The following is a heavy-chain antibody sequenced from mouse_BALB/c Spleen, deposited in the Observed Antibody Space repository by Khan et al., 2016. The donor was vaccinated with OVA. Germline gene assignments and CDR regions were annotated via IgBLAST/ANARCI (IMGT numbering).Heavy chain of an antibody. V-gene: IGHV2-6-1*01. D-gene: IGHD2-10*01. CDR1: GFSLTNYG. CDR2: IWSDGST. J-gene: IGHJ4*01. CDR3: ARQPSYHYNIMDH. Sequence: QMQLEESGPGLVAPSQSLSITCTISGFSLTNYGVHWVRQPPGKGLEWLGVIWSDGSTTYNSALKSRLIISTDNSNGQVFLKLNSHQTDDTTMYCCARQPSYHYNIMDHWGQGTSVTVSS.